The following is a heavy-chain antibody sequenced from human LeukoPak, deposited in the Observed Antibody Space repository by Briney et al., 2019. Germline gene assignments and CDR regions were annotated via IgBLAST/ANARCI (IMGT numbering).Heavy chain of an antibody. Sequence: PGGSLRLSCAASGFTVSSSYMYWVRQAPGKGLVWVSRIKNDGSSTSYADSVKGRFTISRDNAKNTLYLQMNSLRAEDTAVYYCTKSDWFDPWGQGTLVTVSS. CDR2: IKNDGSST. CDR1: GFTVSSSY. V-gene: IGHV3-74*01. CDR3: TKSDWFDP. J-gene: IGHJ5*02.